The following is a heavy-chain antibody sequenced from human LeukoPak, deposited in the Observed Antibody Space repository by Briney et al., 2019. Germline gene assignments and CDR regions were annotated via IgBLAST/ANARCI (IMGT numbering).Heavy chain of an antibody. CDR3: ARDKDQTPMYSSSWYSGNWFDP. Sequence: ASVKVSCKTSGYSENFYGITWVRQVAGQGLEWMGWISAQHGQTEYAPNSQDRVTMTTDTYTNTAYMELRSLRSDDTAVYYCARDKDQTPMYSSSWYSGNWFDPWGQGTLVTVSS. V-gene: IGHV1-18*01. CDR2: ISAQHGQT. J-gene: IGHJ5*02. CDR1: GYSENFYG. D-gene: IGHD6-13*01.